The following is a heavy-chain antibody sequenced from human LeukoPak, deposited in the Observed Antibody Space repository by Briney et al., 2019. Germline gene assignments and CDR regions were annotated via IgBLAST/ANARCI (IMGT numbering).Heavy chain of an antibody. CDR1: GFTVGSNY. Sequence: GGSLRLSCAASGFTVGSNYMSWVRQAPGKGLEWVSVIYSGVSTYYADSVKGRFTISRDNSKNTLSLQTNSLGVEDTAVYYCASSRIAGALDYWGQGTLVTVSS. CDR3: ASSRIAGALDY. V-gene: IGHV3-66*01. CDR2: IYSGVST. D-gene: IGHD6-13*01. J-gene: IGHJ4*02.